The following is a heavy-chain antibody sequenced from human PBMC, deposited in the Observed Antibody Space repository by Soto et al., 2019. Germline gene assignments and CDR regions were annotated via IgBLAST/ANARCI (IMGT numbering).Heavy chain of an antibody. Sequence: PSETLSLTCAVYGGSFSGYYWSWIRQPPGKGLEWIGEINHSGSTNYNPSPKSRVTISVDTSKNQFSLKLSSVTAADTAVYYCARNYDFWSGYYGYYYYGMDVWGQGTTVTVSS. J-gene: IGHJ6*02. V-gene: IGHV4-34*01. CDR1: GGSFSGYY. D-gene: IGHD3-3*01. CDR2: INHSGST. CDR3: ARNYDFWSGYYGYYYYGMDV.